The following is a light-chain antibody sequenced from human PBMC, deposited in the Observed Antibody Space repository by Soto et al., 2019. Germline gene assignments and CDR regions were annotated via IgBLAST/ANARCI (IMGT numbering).Light chain of an antibody. CDR3: AAWDDSLNGNV. V-gene: IGLV1-44*01. CDR1: SSNIGSRA. Sequence: QSVLTQPPSASGTPGQRVTVSCSGSSSNIGSRAVNWYQQLPGAAPKLLIYSNDQRPPGVPDRFSGSKSGTSASLAISGLQSEDEADYYCAAWDDSLNGNVFGTGTKLTVL. J-gene: IGLJ1*01. CDR2: SND.